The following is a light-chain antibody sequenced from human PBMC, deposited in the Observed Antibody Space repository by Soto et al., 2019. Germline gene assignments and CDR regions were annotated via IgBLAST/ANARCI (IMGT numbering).Light chain of an antibody. CDR2: EGS. CDR1: SSDVGSYNL. V-gene: IGLV2-23*01. Sequence: QSVLTQPASVSGSPGQSITISCNGTSSDVGSYNLVSWYQQHPGKAPKLMIYEGSKRPSGVSNRFSGSKSGNTASLTISGLQAEDEADYYCCSYAGSSTPAVFGGGTKVTVL. J-gene: IGLJ2*01. CDR3: CSYAGSSTPAV.